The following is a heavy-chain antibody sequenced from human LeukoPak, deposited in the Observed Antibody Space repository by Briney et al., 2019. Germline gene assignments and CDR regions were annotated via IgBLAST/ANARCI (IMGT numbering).Heavy chain of an antibody. D-gene: IGHD3-22*01. CDR3: ARGSGGYFPY. Sequence: GGSLRLSCAASGFTFSSYSMNWVRQAPGKGLEWVSSISSSSSYIYYADSVKGRFTISRDNAKNSLYLQMSSLRDEDTAVYYCARGSGGYFPYWGQGTLVTVSS. V-gene: IGHV3-21*01. J-gene: IGHJ4*02. CDR1: GFTFSSYS. CDR2: ISSSSSYI.